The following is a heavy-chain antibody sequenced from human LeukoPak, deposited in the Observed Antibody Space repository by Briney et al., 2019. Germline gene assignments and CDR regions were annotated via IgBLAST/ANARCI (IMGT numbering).Heavy chain of an antibody. Sequence: GPPVKVSCKASGYTFTSYGISWVRQAPGQGLEWMGWISAYNGNTNYAQKLQGRVTMTTDTSTSTAYMELRSLRSDDTAVYYCARYSYGLRGFDAFDIWGQGTMVTVSS. CDR2: ISAYNGNT. CDR1: GYTFTSYG. CDR3: ARYSYGLRGFDAFDI. V-gene: IGHV1-18*01. D-gene: IGHD5-18*01. J-gene: IGHJ3*02.